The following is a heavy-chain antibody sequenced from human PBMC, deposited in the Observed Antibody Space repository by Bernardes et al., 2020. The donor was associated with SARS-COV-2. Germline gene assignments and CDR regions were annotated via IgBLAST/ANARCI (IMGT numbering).Heavy chain of an antibody. D-gene: IGHD6-13*01. CDR3: ARVPLGSSWNAGYGMDV. V-gene: IGHV4-4*07. CDR2: IYSTGST. Sequence: SETLSLTCTVSGGSITNYFWSWIRQPAGKGLEWIGRIYSTGSTNYNPSLKSRVTMSVDTSKNQFSLKLRSVTAADTAVYYCARVPLGSSWNAGYGMDVWGQGTTVTVSS. J-gene: IGHJ6*02. CDR1: GGSITNYF.